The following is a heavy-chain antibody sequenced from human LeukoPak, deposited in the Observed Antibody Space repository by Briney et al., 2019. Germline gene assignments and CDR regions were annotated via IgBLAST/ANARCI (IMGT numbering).Heavy chain of an antibody. J-gene: IGHJ4*02. D-gene: IGHD6-13*01. CDR2: IYTSGST. CDR3: ARESTVAGTARYLDY. Sequence: SETLSLTCTVSGGSISSYYWSWIRQPAGKGLEWIGRIYTSGSTNYSPSLKSRVTMSVGMSKNEFSLKLNSVTAADTAVYYCARESTVAGTARYLDYWGQGTLVTVSS. V-gene: IGHV4-4*07. CDR1: GGSISSYY.